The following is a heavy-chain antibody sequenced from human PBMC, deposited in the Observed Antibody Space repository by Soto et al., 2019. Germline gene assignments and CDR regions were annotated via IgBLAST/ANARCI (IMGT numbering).Heavy chain of an antibody. Sequence: SETLSLTCTVSGGSVRDGSYYWAWLRQPPGKGLEWIGHIYHSGSTIYNPSLKSRVTISIGTSKSQFSLNLNSMTAADTAVYYCAGYNWNYYFDPWGQGTLVTVSS. V-gene: IGHV4-61*01. J-gene: IGHJ5*02. CDR3: AGYNWNYYFDP. CDR1: GGSVRDGSYY. D-gene: IGHD1-7*01. CDR2: IYHSGST.